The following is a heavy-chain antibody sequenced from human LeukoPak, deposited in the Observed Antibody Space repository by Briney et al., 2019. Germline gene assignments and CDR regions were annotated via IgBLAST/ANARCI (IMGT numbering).Heavy chain of an antibody. CDR2: IYTSGTT. V-gene: IGHV4-4*07. J-gene: IGHJ4*02. Sequence: SETPSLTCTVSNASVNSYFWGWVRQPAGKGLEWLGRIYTSGTTYYNPSLKSRLTLSIETSKSQFSLTLRSATAADTAVYFCGRQGYTASHHCFDYLSQG. CDR3: GRQGYTASHHCFDY. CDR1: NASVNSYF. D-gene: IGHD5-18*01.